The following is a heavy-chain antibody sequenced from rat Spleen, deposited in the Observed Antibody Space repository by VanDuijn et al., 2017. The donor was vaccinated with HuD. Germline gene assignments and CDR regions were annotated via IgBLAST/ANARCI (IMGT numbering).Heavy chain of an antibody. Sequence: EVQLVDHGGGLVQPGRSLKLSCAPSGFSFSMYGMAWVRQAPTKGLEWVASIGTSGGNTYYRDSVKGRFTISRDNAKNTLYLQMDSLRSEDTATYYCARETGYNSYFDYWGQGVMVTVSS. CDR2: IGTSGGNT. CDR3: ARETGYNSYFDY. D-gene: IGHD1-4*01. J-gene: IGHJ2*01. V-gene: IGHV5S13*01. CDR1: GFSFSMYG.